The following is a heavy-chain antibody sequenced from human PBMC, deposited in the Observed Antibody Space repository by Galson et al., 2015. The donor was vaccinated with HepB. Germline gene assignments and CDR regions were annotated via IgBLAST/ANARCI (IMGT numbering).Heavy chain of an antibody. Sequence: SLTLSCAASGLIFSSYALHWCRQAPGKGLEWVAYISYDGTNKHYADSVKGRFTITRDKSKNTQYLHMNSQRDEDTAVYYCAREGEYFFDYWGQGTLVTVSS. CDR3: AREGEYFFDY. V-gene: IGHV3-30*04. CDR2: ISYDGTNK. CDR1: GLIFSSYA. J-gene: IGHJ4*02.